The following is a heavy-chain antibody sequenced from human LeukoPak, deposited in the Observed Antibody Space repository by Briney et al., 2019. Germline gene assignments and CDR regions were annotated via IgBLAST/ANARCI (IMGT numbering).Heavy chain of an antibody. CDR1: GYTFTSYA. Sequence: GASVKVSCKASGYTFTSYAMNWVRQAPGQGLEWMGWIDTNTGNPTYAQGFTGRFVFSLDTSVSTAYLQISSLKAEDTAVYYCARLVAAPIVGATPGPSHYYYYYYMDVWGKGTTVTVSS. J-gene: IGHJ6*03. D-gene: IGHD1-26*01. CDR3: ARLVAAPIVGATPGPSHYYYYYYMDV. CDR2: IDTNTGNP. V-gene: IGHV7-4-1*02.